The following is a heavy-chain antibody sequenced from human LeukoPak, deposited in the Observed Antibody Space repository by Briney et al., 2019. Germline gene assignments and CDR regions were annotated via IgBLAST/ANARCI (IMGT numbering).Heavy chain of an antibody. CDR3: ARESSVGNYYMDV. CDR1: GGSISSYY. V-gene: IGHV4-59*12. J-gene: IGHJ6*03. CDR2: IYHSGGT. D-gene: IGHD1-26*01. Sequence: SETLSLTCTVSGGSISSYYWSWIRQPPGKGLEYIGYIYHSGGTFYNPSLKSRLTISVDRSKNQFSLKLSSVTAADTAVYYCARESSVGNYYMDVWGKGTTVTVSS.